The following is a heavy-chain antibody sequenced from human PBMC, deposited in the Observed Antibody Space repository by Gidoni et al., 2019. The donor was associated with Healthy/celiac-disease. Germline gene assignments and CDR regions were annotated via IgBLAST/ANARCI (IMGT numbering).Heavy chain of an antibody. D-gene: IGHD5-12*01. CDR3: AGGYSGYDYVDY. Sequence: EVQLVESGGGLFTPGGSLRLSCAASGFTFSSYSMKWVRQAQGKGLEWVSSISSSSSYIYYADSVKGRFTISRDNAKNSLYLQMNSLRAEDTAVYYCAGGYSGYDYVDYWGQGTLVTVSS. CDR1: GFTFSSYS. V-gene: IGHV3-21*01. CDR2: ISSSSSYI. J-gene: IGHJ4*02.